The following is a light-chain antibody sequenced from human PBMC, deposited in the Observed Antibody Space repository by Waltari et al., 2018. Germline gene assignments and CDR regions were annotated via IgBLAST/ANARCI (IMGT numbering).Light chain of an antibody. CDR3: CSFTATHTLL. CDR2: DVP. Sequence: QSALTQPASVSGSPGQSITISCTGTNNDVGASKFVSWYQQHPGRAPQLMIYDVPERPSGISYRFSGSKSANTASLTISGLLPEDEAIYYCCSFTATHTLLFGGGTTVTVL. V-gene: IGLV2-14*03. CDR1: NNDVGASKF. J-gene: IGLJ2*01.